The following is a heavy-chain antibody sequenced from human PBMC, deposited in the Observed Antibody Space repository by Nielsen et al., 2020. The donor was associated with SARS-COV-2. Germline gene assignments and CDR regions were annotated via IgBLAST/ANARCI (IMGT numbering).Heavy chain of an antibody. V-gene: IGHV4-59*12. CDR2: IYYSGST. CDR1: GGSISSYY. Sequence: SETLSLTCTVSGGSISSYYWSWIRQPPGKGLEWIGYIYYSGSTNYNPSLKSRVTISVDTSKNQFSLKLSSVTAADTAVYYCARGGTIFGVVTYYYYYGMDVWGQGTTVTVSS. J-gene: IGHJ6*02. D-gene: IGHD3-3*01. CDR3: ARGGTIFGVVTYYYYYGMDV.